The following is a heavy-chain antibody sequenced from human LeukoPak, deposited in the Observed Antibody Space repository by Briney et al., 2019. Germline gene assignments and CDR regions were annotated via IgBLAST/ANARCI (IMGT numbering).Heavy chain of an antibody. CDR1: GYTFTSYD. V-gene: IGHV1-46*01. D-gene: IGHD2-2*01. Sequence: ASVKVSCKASGYTFTSYDMHWVRQAPGQGLEWMGIINPSGGSTNYAQRFQGRVTMTRDTSTSTVYMELSSLRSEDTAVYYCAREIPYCSSTSCPFGSWGQGTLVTVSS. J-gene: IGHJ5*02. CDR2: INPSGGST. CDR3: AREIPYCSSTSCPFGS.